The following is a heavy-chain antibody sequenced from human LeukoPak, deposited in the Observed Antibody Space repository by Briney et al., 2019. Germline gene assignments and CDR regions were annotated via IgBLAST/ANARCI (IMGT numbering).Heavy chain of an antibody. CDR3: ARDLWSFYDSSGYYRDFDS. CDR1: TSG. V-gene: IGHV1-18*01. CDR2: IGSYEGDT. J-gene: IGHJ5*01. Sequence: ASAKVSCKATSGISWVRQAPGQGLEWMGWIGSYEGDTYYAQKFQGRVTVTTDTSTSTAYMELRSLRSDDTAVYYCARDLWSFYDSSGYYRDFDSWGQGTLVTVSS. D-gene: IGHD3-22*01.